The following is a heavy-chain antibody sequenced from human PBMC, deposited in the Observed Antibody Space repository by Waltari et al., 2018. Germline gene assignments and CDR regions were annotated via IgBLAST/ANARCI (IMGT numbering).Heavy chain of an antibody. CDR2: IYTSGST. CDR1: GGSISSGSYY. Sequence: QVQLQESGPGLVKPSQTLSLTCTVSGGSISSGSYYWSWIRQPAGKGLEWIGYIYTSGSTNYNPSLKSRVTISVDTSKNQFSLKLSSVTAADTAVYYCARGPYYYGSGSFFDYWGQGTLVTVSS. J-gene: IGHJ4*02. V-gene: IGHV4-61*09. CDR3: ARGPYYYGSGSFFDY. D-gene: IGHD3-10*01.